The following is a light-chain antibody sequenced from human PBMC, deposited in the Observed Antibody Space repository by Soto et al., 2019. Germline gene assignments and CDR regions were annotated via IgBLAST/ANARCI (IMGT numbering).Light chain of an antibody. J-gene: IGKJ2*01. CDR1: QSISSW. Sequence: DIQMTQSPSTLSASVGDRVTITCRAGQSISSWLAWYQQKPGKAPKLLIYDASTLESGVPSRFSGSGSETEFTLTISSLQPDDFATYYCQQYNNYPYTFGQGTKLEIK. CDR2: DAS. CDR3: QQYNNYPYT. V-gene: IGKV1-5*01.